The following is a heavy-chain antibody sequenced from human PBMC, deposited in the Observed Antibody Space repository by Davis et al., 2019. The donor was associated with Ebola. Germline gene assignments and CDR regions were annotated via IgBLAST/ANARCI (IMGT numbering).Heavy chain of an antibody. CDR2: IYYSGST. CDR1: GGSVSSGSYY. Sequence: SETLSLTCTVSGGSVSSGSYYWSWIRQPPEKGLEWVGYIYYSGSTNCNPSLKSRVTISVDTSKNQFSLELNSLTAADTAVYYCARRYSISWYDLWGQGTLVTVSS. CDR3: ARRYSISWYDL. J-gene: IGHJ5*02. D-gene: IGHD6-13*01. V-gene: IGHV4-61*01.